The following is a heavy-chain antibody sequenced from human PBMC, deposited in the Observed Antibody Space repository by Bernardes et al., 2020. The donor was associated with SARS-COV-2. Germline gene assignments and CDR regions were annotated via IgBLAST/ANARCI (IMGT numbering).Heavy chain of an antibody. CDR1: GFTFSSSA. CDR3: AKGIYSSGWSSNYMDV. D-gene: IGHD6-19*01. CDR2: ISASGGST. Sequence: GSLRLSCAASGFTFSSSAMSWVRQAPGKGLEWVSTISASGGSTYYADSVKGRFTISRDNSKNTLYLQMNSLRAEDTAVYYCAKGIYSSGWSSNYMDVWGKGTTVTVSS. V-gene: IGHV3-23*01. J-gene: IGHJ6*03.